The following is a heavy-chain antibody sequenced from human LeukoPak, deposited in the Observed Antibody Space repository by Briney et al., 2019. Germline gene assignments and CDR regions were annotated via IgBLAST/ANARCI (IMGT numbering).Heavy chain of an antibody. J-gene: IGHJ4*02. D-gene: IGHD3-3*01. Sequence: GGSLRLSCAASGFTFSSYAMHWVRQAPGKGLEWVAVMSYDGSSKYYADSLKGRFTISRDNSKNTLFLQMNSLRAEDTAVYYCAKDHLYDFWSGYYDYWGQGTLVTVSS. CDR3: AKDHLYDFWSGYYDY. CDR1: GFTFSSYA. V-gene: IGHV3-30*04. CDR2: MSYDGSSK.